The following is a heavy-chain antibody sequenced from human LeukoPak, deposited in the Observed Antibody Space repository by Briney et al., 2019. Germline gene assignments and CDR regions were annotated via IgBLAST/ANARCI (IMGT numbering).Heavy chain of an antibody. Sequence: GRSLRLSCAASGFTLRYYGMHWVRQAPGKGLEWVAFISYDGSKKRYADSVEDRFTISRDNSRNRLYVQVNSLRAEDTAVYYCAKESLGTEQRNYNYYGLDVRGQGTTVTVSS. CDR2: ISYDGSKK. CDR1: GFTLRYYG. V-gene: IGHV3-30*18. J-gene: IGHJ6*02. CDR3: AKESLGTEQRNYNYYGLDV. D-gene: IGHD1-1*01.